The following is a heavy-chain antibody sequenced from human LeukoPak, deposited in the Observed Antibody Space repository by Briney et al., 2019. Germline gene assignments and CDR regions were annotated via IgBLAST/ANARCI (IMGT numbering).Heavy chain of an antibody. D-gene: IGHD6-13*01. CDR3: AREQLQYRIAAAGGFDY. Sequence: ASVKVSCKVSGYTLTELSMHWVRQAPGKGLEWMGGFDPEDGETIYAQKFQGRVTITADESTSTAYMELSSLRSEDTAVYYCAREQLQYRIAAAGGFDYWGQGTLVTVSS. V-gene: IGHV1-24*01. CDR1: GYTLTELS. CDR2: FDPEDGET. J-gene: IGHJ4*02.